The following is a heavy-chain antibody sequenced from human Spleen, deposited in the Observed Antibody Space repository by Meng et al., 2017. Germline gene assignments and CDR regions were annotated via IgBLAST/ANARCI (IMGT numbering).Heavy chain of an antibody. CDR3: ARAGGSAYYFDY. V-gene: IGHV4-31*01. CDR2: ICCSGNT. CDR1: GCTISSNNYF. J-gene: IGHJ4*02. D-gene: IGHD2-8*02. Sequence: GSGCTISSNNYFWGWIRQRPGKGLEWIGYICCSGNTYYNSFLKRLITISVDSSKNQFSLMLSSVTAADAAVYYCARAGGSAYYFDYWGQGTLVPCSS.